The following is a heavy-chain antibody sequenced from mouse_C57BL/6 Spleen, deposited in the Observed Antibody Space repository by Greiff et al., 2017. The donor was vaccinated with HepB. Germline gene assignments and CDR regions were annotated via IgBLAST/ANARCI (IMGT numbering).Heavy chain of an antibody. V-gene: IGHV3-6*01. CDR3: ARGGRDFDY. J-gene: IGHJ2*01. Sequence: DVQLQESGPGLVKPSQSLSLTCSVTGYSITSGYYWNWIRQFPGNKLEWMGYISYDGSNNYNPSLTNRISITRDTSKNQFFLKLNSVTTEDTATYYCARGGRDFDYWGQGTTLTVSS. CDR1: GYSITSGYY. CDR2: ISYDGSN. D-gene: IGHD3-3*01.